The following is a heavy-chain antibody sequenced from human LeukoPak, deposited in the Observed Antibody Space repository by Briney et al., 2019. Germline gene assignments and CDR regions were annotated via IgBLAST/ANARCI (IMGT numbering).Heavy chain of an antibody. J-gene: IGHJ4*02. CDR2: INPNSGGT. CDR1: GYTFTGYY. V-gene: IGHV1-2*02. Sequence: GASVKVSCKASGYTFTGYYMHWVRQAPGQGLEWMGWINPNSGGTNYAQKFQGRVAMTRDTSISTAYMELSRLRSDDTAVYYCARGYGSGSPRGSYWGQGTLVTVSS. D-gene: IGHD3-10*01. CDR3: ARGYGSGSPRGSY.